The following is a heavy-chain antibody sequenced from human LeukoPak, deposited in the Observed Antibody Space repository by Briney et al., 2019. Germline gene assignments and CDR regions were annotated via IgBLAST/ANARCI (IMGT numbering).Heavy chain of an antibody. CDR1: GFTFSSYA. Sequence: PGGSLRLSCAASGFTFSSYAMSWVRQAPGKGLEWVTAISGSGGSTYYADSVKGRFTISRDNSKNTLYLQMNSLRAEDTAVYYCAKDPIVVVPAAHDYWGQGTLVTVSS. D-gene: IGHD2-2*01. J-gene: IGHJ4*02. CDR2: ISGSGGST. V-gene: IGHV3-23*01. CDR3: AKDPIVVVPAAHDY.